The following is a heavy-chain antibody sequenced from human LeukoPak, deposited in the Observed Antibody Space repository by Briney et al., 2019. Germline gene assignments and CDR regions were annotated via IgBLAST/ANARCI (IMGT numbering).Heavy chain of an antibody. CDR2: ISGSGGST. Sequence: PGGSLRLSCAASGFTFSSYAMSWVRQAPGKGLEWVSAISGSGGSTYYADSVKGRFTIPRDNSKNTLYLQMNSLRAEDTAVYYCAKRLRFLEWLLSFDFDYWGQGTLVTVSS. J-gene: IGHJ4*02. CDR3: AKRLRFLEWLLSFDFDY. D-gene: IGHD3-3*01. CDR1: GFTFSSYA. V-gene: IGHV3-23*01.